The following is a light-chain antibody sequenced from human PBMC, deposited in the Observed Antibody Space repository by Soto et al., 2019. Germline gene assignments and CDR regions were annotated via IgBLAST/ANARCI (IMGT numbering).Light chain of an antibody. CDR2: DVS. CDR1: SSDVGGYNY. J-gene: IGLJ3*02. CDR3: CSYAGSYTPNWV. V-gene: IGLV2-11*01. Sequence: QSVLTQPRSVSGSPGQSVTISCTGTSSDVGGYNYVSWYQQHPGKAPKLMIYDVSKRPSGVPDRFSGSKSGNTASLTISGLQAGDEADYYCCSYAGSYTPNWVFGGGTQLTVL.